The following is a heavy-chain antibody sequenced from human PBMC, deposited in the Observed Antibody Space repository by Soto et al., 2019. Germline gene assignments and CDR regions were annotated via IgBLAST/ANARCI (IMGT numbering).Heavy chain of an antibody. D-gene: IGHD3-10*01. CDR2: ISYDGSNK. Sequence: LRLSCAASGFTFSSYGMHWVRQAPGKGLEWVAVISYDGSNKYYADSVKGRFTISRDNSKNTLYLQMNSLRAEDTAVYYCAKDHFSGSGSYYQSHDPYYYYGMDVWGQGTTVTVS. CDR3: AKDHFSGSGSYYQSHDPYYYYGMDV. V-gene: IGHV3-30*18. J-gene: IGHJ6*02. CDR1: GFTFSSYG.